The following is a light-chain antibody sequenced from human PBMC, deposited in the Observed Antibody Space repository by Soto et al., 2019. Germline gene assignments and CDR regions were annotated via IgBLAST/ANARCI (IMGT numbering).Light chain of an antibody. J-gene: IGKJ1*01. CDR2: DAS. Sequence: TQSPDTLSLSPGESATLSCRASQSVSARLAWYQQRPGKAPQLLISDASRLESGVPSRFSGSGSGTEFTLTISSLQPDDSATYYCQQYKSYSPRTFGQGTKVDIK. CDR1: QSVSAR. CDR3: QQYKSYSPRT. V-gene: IGKV1-5*01.